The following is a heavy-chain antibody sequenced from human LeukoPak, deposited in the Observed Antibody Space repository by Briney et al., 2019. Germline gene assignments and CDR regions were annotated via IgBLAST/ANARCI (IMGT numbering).Heavy chain of an antibody. CDR1: GYTFTSYG. CDR2: ISAYNGNT. D-gene: IGHD6-19*01. J-gene: IGHJ5*02. V-gene: IGHV1-18*01. CDR3: ARATSGIAVAGT. Sequence: ASVKVSCKASGYTFTSYGISWVRQAPGQGLEWMGWISAYNGNTNYAQKFQGRVTMTRDTSISTAYMELSRLRSDDTAVYYCARATSGIAVAGTWGQGTLVTVSS.